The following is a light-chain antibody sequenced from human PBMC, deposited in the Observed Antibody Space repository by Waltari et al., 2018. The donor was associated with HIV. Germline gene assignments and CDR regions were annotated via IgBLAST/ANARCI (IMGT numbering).Light chain of an antibody. CDR3: QHYNDEFRA. J-gene: IGKJ1*01. CDR1: QNINSR. V-gene: IGKV1-5*03. CDR2: RAS. Sequence: DIQMTQSPSILSAFVGDRVTITCRASQNINSRLAWYQQKAGTPPKLLIYRASSLESGVPPRFSGSGSGTQFTLTISSLQPEDFSIYYCQHYNDEFRAFGLGTKVE.